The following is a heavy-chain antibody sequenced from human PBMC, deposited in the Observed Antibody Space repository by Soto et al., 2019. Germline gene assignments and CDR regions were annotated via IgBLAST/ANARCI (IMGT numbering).Heavy chain of an antibody. Sequence: QVQLQESGPGLVKPSQTLSLTCTVSGGSISSGGYYWSWIRQHPGKGLEWIGYIYYSGSTYYNPSLKSRVTISVDTSKNQFSLKLSSVTAADTAVYYCARVVLQGVTASLGPYFQHWGQGTLVTVSS. CDR3: ARVVLQGVTASLGPYFQH. CDR1: GGSISSGGYY. CDR2: IYYSGST. J-gene: IGHJ1*01. D-gene: IGHD2-21*02. V-gene: IGHV4-31*03.